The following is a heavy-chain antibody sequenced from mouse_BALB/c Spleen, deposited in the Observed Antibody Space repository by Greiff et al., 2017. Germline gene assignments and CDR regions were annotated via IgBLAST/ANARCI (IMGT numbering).Heavy chain of an antibody. CDR1: GYSITSGYS. V-gene: IGHV3-1*02. D-gene: IGHD2-14*01. CDR2: IHYSGST. CDR3: ASNYRYDVGAWFAY. J-gene: IGHJ3*01. Sequence: EVKVVESGPDLVKPSQSLSLTCTVTGYSITSGYSWPWIRQFPGNKLEWMGYIHYSGSTNYNPSLKSRISITRDTSKNQFFLQLNSVTTEDTATYYCASNYRYDVGAWFAYWGQGTLVTVSA.